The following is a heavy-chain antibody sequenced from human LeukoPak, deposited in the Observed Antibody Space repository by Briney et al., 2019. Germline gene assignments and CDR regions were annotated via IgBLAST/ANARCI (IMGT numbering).Heavy chain of an antibody. V-gene: IGHV3-21*01. CDR1: GFTLSSYS. CDR2: ISSSSSYI. D-gene: IGHD3-10*01. Sequence: GGSLRLSCAASGFTLSSYSMNWVRQAPGKGLEWVSSISSSSSYIYYADSVKGRFTISRDNAKNSLYLQMNSLRAEDTAVYYCTRVSLGITMVRGVIIPGYWGQGTLVTVSS. J-gene: IGHJ4*02. CDR3: TRVSLGITMVRGVIIPGY.